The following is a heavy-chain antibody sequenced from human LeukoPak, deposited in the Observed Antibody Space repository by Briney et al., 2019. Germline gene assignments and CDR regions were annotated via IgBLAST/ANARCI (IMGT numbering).Heavy chain of an antibody. CDR1: GYTFTGYY. V-gene: IGHV1-2*02. D-gene: IGHD3-16*02. J-gene: IGHJ4*02. CDR3: ARKGVYVWGTYRAGTGFDY. Sequence: GASVKVSCKASGYTFTGYYMHWVRQAPGQGLEWMGWINPNSGGTNFAQKFQGRVTMARDTSLSTVYMELSRLRSDDTAVYYCARKGVYVWGTYRAGTGFDYWGQGTLVTVSS. CDR2: INPNSGGT.